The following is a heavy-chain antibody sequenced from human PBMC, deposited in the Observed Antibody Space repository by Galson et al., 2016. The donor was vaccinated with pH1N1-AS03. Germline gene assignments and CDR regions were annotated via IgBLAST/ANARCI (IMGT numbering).Heavy chain of an antibody. CDR2: INQDGSVK. D-gene: IGHD6-6*01. CDR1: GFSIGNYW. CDR3: ARVEYSSSPRPGAFDL. Sequence: SLRLSCAASGFSIGNYWMDWLRQAPGKGLQWVAKINQDGSVKRYVDSVKGRFTISRDNSKNTVSLQMNSLRAEDTAVYYCARVEYSSSPRPGAFDLWGQGTMVTVSS. V-gene: IGHV3-7*04. J-gene: IGHJ3*01.